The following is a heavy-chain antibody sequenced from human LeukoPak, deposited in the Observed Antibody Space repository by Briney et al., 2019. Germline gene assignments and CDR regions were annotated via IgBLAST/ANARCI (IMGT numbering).Heavy chain of an antibody. V-gene: IGHV3-48*01. J-gene: IGHJ4*02. CDR2: ISSTGSTI. Sequence: GGSQRLSCAASGFTFSSYSMNWVRQAPGKGLEWVSYISSTGSTIYYADSVRGRFTISRDNAKNSLYLQMNSLRAEDTAVYYCARGSYSSSNYFDYWGQGTLVTVSS. CDR3: ARGSYSSSNYFDY. D-gene: IGHD6-6*01. CDR1: GFTFSSYS.